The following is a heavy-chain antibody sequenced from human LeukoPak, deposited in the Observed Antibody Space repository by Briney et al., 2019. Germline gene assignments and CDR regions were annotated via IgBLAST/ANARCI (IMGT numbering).Heavy chain of an antibody. J-gene: IGHJ4*02. V-gene: IGHV3-21*01. CDR1: GFTFSSYS. D-gene: IGHD3-22*01. Sequence: GGSLRLSCAASGFTFSSYSMNWVRQAPGKGLEWVPSISSSSSYIYYADSVKGRFTISRDNAKNSLYLQMNSLRAEDTAVYYCARTYYYDSSGYPSDYFDYWGQGTLVTVSS. CDR2: ISSSSSYI. CDR3: ARTYYYDSSGYPSDYFDY.